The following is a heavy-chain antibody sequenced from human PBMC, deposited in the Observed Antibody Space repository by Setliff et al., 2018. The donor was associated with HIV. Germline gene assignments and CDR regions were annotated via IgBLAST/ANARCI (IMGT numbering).Heavy chain of an antibody. CDR2: ISGSGSTI. J-gene: IGHJ4*02. V-gene: IGHV3-11*04. CDR1: GFTFSDYY. Sequence: PGGSLRLSCAASGFTFSDYYMSWIRQAPGKGLEWVSYISGSGSTIYYADSVKGRFAMSRDTAKDSVFLQMTDLRAEDTAVYYCARDRGGAYLYFDYWGQGVLVTVSS. CDR3: ARDRGGAYLYFDY. D-gene: IGHD1-26*01.